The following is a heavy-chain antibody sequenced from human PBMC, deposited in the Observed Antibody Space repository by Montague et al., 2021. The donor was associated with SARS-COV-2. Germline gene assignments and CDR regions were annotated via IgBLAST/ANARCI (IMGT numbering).Heavy chain of an antibody. CDR1: GGSISPYY. Sequence: SETLSLTCTVSGGSISPYYWTWIRQPPGKGLGWIGYIYYTGNTNYKPSLKSRVTISVDTSKNQFSLNLKSVTAADTAVYYCARNRGSDFDSGCYTWLDSWGQGTLVTVSS. V-gene: IGHV4-59*01. J-gene: IGHJ5*01. D-gene: IGHD3-3*01. CDR3: ARNRGSDFDSGCYTWLDS. CDR2: IYYTGNT.